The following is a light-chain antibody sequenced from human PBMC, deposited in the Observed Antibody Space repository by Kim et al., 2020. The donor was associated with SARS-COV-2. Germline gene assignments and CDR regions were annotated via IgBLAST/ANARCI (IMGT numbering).Light chain of an antibody. CDR1: QGISSY. J-gene: IGKJ4*01. Sequence: DIQMTQSPSAMSASVGDRVTITCRASQGISSYLAWFQQKPGQVPKRLIYAASSLQSGVPSRFSGSGSGTEFTLTISSLQPEDFATYYCLQHDSYPVTFGGGTKVDIK. CDR3: LQHDSYPVT. CDR2: AAS. V-gene: IGKV1-17*03.